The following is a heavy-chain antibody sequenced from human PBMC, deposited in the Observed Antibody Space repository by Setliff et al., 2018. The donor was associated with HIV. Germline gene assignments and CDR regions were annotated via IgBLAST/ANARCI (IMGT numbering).Heavy chain of an antibody. CDR3: ARDGTAAAPTWFDP. CDR2: ISSSSSYI. V-gene: IGHV3-21*01. D-gene: IGHD6-13*01. Sequence: GGSLRLSCAGSGFTLSSHDMGWIRQAPGKGLEWVSSISSSSSYIYYADSVQGRFTISRDNAKNSLYLQMNSLRAEDTAVYYCARDGTAAAPTWFDPWGQGTLVTVSS. CDR1: GFTLSSHD. J-gene: IGHJ5*02.